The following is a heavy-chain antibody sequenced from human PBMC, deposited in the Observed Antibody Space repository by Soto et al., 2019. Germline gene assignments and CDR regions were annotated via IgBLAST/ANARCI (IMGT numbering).Heavy chain of an antibody. CDR2: ISSSSSYT. D-gene: IGHD4-17*01. J-gene: IGHJ4*02. CDR1: GFTFSDYY. CDR3: ARSFYGDYEAGIDY. V-gene: IGHV3-11*06. Sequence: GGSLRLSCAASGFTFSDYYMSWIRQAPGKGLEWVSYISSSSSYTNYADSVKGRFTISRDNAKNSLYLQMNSLRAEDTAVYYCARSFYGDYEAGIDYWGQGTLVTVSS.